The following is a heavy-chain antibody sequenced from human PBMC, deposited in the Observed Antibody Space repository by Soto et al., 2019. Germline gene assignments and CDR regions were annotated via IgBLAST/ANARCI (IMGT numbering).Heavy chain of an antibody. CDR3: AKKPGYYYDSTGYHFDY. CDR2: INPSGGST. Sequence: ASVKVSCKASGYTFTSYYMHWVRQAPGQGLEWMGIINPSGGSTSYAQKFQGRVTMTRDTSTSTAYMELSSLRSEDTAVYYCAKKPGYYYDSTGYHFDYWGQGTLVIVSS. J-gene: IGHJ4*02. D-gene: IGHD3-22*01. V-gene: IGHV1-46*03. CDR1: GYTFTSYY.